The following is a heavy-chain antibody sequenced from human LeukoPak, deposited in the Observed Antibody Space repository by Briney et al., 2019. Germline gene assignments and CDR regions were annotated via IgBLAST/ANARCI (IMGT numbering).Heavy chain of an antibody. V-gene: IGHV3-23*01. CDR1: GLTFSSYA. CDR3: AKTGYRSSWFDY. CDR2: ISASGGNT. Sequence: GGSLRLSCAASGLTFSSYAMSWVRQAPGKGLEWVSAISASGGNTYYADSVKGRFTISRDNSKNTLYLQMNSLRAEDTAVYYCAKTGYRSSWFDYWGQGTLVTVSS. J-gene: IGHJ4*02. D-gene: IGHD6-13*01.